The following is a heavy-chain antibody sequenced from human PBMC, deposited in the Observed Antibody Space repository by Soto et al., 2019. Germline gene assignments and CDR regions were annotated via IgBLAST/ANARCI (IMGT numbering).Heavy chain of an antibody. CDR3: ARVVVTADDAFDI. J-gene: IGHJ3*02. CDR1: GGTFSSYT. Sequence: QVQLVQSGAEVKKPGSSVKVSCKASGGTFSSYTISWVRQAPGQGLEWMGRIIPILGIANYAQKFQGRVTITADKSTSTAYMELSSLRSEDTAVYYCARVVVTADDAFDIWGQGTMVTVSS. CDR2: IIPILGIA. V-gene: IGHV1-69*02. D-gene: IGHD2-21*02.